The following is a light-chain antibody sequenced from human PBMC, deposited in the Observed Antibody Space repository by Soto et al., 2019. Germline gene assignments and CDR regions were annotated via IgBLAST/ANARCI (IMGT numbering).Light chain of an antibody. J-gene: IGKJ1*01. CDR3: QHWNNDLWT. CDR1: QTISDW. V-gene: IGKV1-5*03. Sequence: DIQMTQSPSTLSASVGDRVTITCRASQTISDWLAWYQQKPGKAPKLLIYKTSSLESGVPSRFSGSRSGTEFHHTISGLQPEDFAPYHCQHWNNDLWTFGQGTKVEIK. CDR2: KTS.